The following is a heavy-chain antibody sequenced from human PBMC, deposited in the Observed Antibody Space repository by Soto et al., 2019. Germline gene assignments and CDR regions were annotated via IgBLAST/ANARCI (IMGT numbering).Heavy chain of an antibody. CDR3: TRSDYGNYY. CDR1: GFTFGDYA. D-gene: IGHD4-17*01. Sequence: GGSLRLSCTASGFTFGDYAMSWVRQAPGKGLEWVGFIRSKAYGGTTEYAASVKGRFTISRDDSKSIAYLQMNSLKTEDTAVYYCTRSDYGNYYWGQGTLVTVSS. J-gene: IGHJ4*02. V-gene: IGHV3-49*04. CDR2: IRSKAYGGTT.